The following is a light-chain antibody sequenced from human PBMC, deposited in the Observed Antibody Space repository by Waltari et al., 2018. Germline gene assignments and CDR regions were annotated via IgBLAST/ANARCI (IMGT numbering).Light chain of an antibody. CDR2: GAS. J-gene: IGKJ4*01. CDR1: QTVFYSSKSKNY. V-gene: IGKV4-1*01. CDR3: QQYYYSPIA. Sequence: DVVMTQSPDSLAVSLGERATINCKSSQTVFYSSKSKNYLAWYQQKPGQPPKPLCSGASTRESGVPDRFSGSGSGTDFTLTISSLQAEDVAVYYCQQYYYSPIAFGGGTKVEI.